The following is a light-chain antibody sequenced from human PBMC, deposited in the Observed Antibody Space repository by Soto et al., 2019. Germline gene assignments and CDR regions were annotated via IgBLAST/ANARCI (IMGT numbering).Light chain of an antibody. J-gene: IGLJ3*02. V-gene: IGLV1-47*01. CDR1: SSNIGSNY. Sequence: QSVLTQPPSASGTPGQRVTISCSGSSSNIGSNYVYWYQQLPGTAPKLLIYRNNQRPSGVPDRFSGSKSGTSASLAISGLRSEDEADYYCAAWDDSLSGVAFGGGTQLTVL. CDR2: RNN. CDR3: AAWDDSLSGVA.